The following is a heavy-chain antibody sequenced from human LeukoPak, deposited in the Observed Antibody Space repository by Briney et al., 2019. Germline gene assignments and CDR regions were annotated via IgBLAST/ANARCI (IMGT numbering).Heavy chain of an antibody. Sequence: PGGSLRLSCTASGFTFSTYWMHWVRQAPGKGLEWVANIKQDGSEKYYVDSVKGRFTISRDNAKNSLYLQMNSLRAEDTAVYYCARDQGEVYYYDPTYWGQGALVTVSS. CDR1: GFTFSTYW. J-gene: IGHJ4*02. D-gene: IGHD3-22*01. CDR2: IKQDGSEK. CDR3: ARDQGEVYYYDPTY. V-gene: IGHV3-7*01.